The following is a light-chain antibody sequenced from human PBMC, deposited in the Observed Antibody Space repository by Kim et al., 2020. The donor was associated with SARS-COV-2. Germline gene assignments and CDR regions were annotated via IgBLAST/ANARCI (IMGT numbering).Light chain of an antibody. J-gene: IGLJ1*01. CDR1: NIGRKV. CDR2: SDS. CDR3: QVWDHTSNHYV. V-gene: IGLV3-21*04. Sequence: SYELTQPPSVSVAPGKTARISCGGNNIGRKVVQWYQQKPGQAPVMVIYSDSDRPSGIPERFSGSNSGNTATLTISRVEAGDWAGYHCQVWDHTSNHYVFG.